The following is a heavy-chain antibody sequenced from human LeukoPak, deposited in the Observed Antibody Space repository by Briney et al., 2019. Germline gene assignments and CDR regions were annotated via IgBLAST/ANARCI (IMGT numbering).Heavy chain of an antibody. Sequence: GASVKVSCKASGYTCISYYIHWVRQAPGQGLEWMGIINPNGGSTSYAQKLQGRVTMTTDTSTSTAYMELRSLRSDDTAVYYCARRYYYGSGSYWFWGQGTLVTVSS. D-gene: IGHD3-10*01. CDR3: ARRYYYGSGSYWF. J-gene: IGHJ4*02. CDR1: GYTCISYY. V-gene: IGHV1-46*01. CDR2: INPNGGST.